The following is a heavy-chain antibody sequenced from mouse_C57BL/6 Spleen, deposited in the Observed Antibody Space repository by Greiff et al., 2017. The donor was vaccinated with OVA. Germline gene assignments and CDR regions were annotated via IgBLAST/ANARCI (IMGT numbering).Heavy chain of an antibody. CDR2: IYPGDGGT. Sequence: QVQLQQSGPELVKPGASVKISCKASGYAFSSSWMNWVKQRPGKGLEWIGRIYPGDGGTNYNGKFKGKATLTADKSSSTAYMQLSSLTSEDSAVYFCAREDSSGYPYFDYWGQGTTLTVSS. J-gene: IGHJ2*01. V-gene: IGHV1-82*01. CDR1: GYAFSSSW. CDR3: AREDSSGYPYFDY. D-gene: IGHD3-2*02.